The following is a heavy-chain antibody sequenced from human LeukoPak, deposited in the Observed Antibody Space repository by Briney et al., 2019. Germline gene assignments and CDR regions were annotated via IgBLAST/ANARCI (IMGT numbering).Heavy chain of an antibody. CDR2: ISGSGGST. D-gene: IGHD5-18*01. J-gene: IGHJ4*02. V-gene: IGHV3-23*01. CDR3: ARDRPDRGYSYGRDFDY. Sequence: PGGSLRLSCTTSGFTFSSYAMSWVRQAPGKGLEWVSAISGSGGSTYYADSVKGRFTISRDNSKNTLYLQMNSLRAEDTAVYYCARDRPDRGYSYGRDFDYWGQGTLVTVSS. CDR1: GFTFSSYA.